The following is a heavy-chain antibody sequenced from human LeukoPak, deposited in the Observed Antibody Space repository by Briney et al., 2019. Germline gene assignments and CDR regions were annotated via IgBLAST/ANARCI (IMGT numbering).Heavy chain of an antibody. CDR1: GFTFSSYE. D-gene: IGHD6-13*01. V-gene: IGHV3-48*03. J-gene: IGHJ4*02. CDR2: ISSSGSTI. CDR3: ARVPRGRGIAAAGTVDY. Sequence: GGSLRLSCAASGFTFSSYEMNWVRQAPGKGLEWGSYISSSGSTIYYADSVKGRFTISRDNDKNSLYLQMNSLRAEDTAVYYCARVPRGRGIAAAGTVDYWGQGTLVTVSS.